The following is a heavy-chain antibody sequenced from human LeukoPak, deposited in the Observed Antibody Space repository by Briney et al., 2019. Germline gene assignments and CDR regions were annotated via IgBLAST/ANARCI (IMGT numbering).Heavy chain of an antibody. CDR1: GYTCTGYY. J-gene: IGHJ6*03. CDR3: ARDHGSGSYYLYYYYYYMYV. D-gene: IGHD3-10*01. V-gene: IGHV1-2*06. CDR2: INPNSGGT. Sequence: AASVKVSCKASGYTCTGYYMHWVRQAPGQGLEWMGRINPNSGGTNYAQKFQGRVTMTRDTSISTAYMELSRLRSDDTAVYYFARDHGSGSYYLYYYYYYMYVWGKGTTVTFSS.